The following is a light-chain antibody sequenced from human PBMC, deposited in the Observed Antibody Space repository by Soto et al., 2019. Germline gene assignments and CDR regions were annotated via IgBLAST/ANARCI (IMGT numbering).Light chain of an antibody. V-gene: IGLV2-23*02. CDR1: SSDVGNYNL. CDR2: EVS. CDR3: CSYAGSSTLYV. J-gene: IGLJ1*01. Sequence: QSVLTKPASVSGYPGQSITISCTGTSSDVGNYNLVSWYQQHPGKAPKLMIYEVSKRPSGVSDRFSGSKSGNTASLTISGLQAEDEADYYCCSYAGSSTLYVFGTGTKVTVL.